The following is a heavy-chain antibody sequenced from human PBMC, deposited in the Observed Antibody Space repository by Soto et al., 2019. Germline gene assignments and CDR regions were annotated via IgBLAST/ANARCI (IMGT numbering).Heavy chain of an antibody. CDR3: ARNGYYSLDL. J-gene: IGHJ3*01. CDR1: GASISNDNW. CDR2: VYHSGAT. V-gene: IGHV4-4*02. D-gene: IGHD1-26*01. Sequence: QVQLQESGPGLVKPSGTLSLTCAVSGASISNDNWWSWVRQPPGKGLEWIGEVYHSGATNYNPSLTSRVTISVDTSKIQLSLGLTSVTAADTAVYLCARNGYYSLDLWGQGAMVTVSS.